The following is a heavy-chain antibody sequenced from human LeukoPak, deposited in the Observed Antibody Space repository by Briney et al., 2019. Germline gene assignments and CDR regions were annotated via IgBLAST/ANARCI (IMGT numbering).Heavy chain of an antibody. CDR2: IKQDGSEI. Sequence: PGGSLRLSCADSGFTFSSHWMSWVRQAPGQVLEWVANIKQDGSEIYYLHSVKGRFTISRDNAKNSLYLQMNTLRVEDSAVYYCATIEAVRFHYWGQGALVTVSS. CDR3: ATIEAVRFHY. CDR1: GFTFSSHW. D-gene: IGHD6-19*01. V-gene: IGHV3-7*01. J-gene: IGHJ4*02.